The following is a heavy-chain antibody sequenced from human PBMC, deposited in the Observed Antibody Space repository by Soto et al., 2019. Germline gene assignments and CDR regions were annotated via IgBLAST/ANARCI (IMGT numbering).Heavy chain of an antibody. V-gene: IGHV3-30*18. Sequence: QVQLAESGGGVVQPGRSLRLSCIGSGFSFSDYGMHWVRQAPGKGLEWVAMMSFDGTYKYSADSVKGRFIISRDNSKNTLYLQMNSLRAEDTAVYHCAKDRRDGEYNSVYDFWGQGTLVTVSS. CDR3: AKDRRDGEYNSVYDF. J-gene: IGHJ4*02. D-gene: IGHD4-17*01. CDR2: MSFDGTYK. CDR1: GFSFSDYG.